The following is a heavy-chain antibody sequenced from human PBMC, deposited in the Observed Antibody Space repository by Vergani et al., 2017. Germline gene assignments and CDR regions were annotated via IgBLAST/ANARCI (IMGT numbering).Heavy chain of an antibody. CDR1: GGSISSGNYY. CDR2: IYTSGST. D-gene: IGHD6-13*01. V-gene: IGHV4-61*02. Sequence: QVQLQQWGPGLVRPSQTLSLTCTVSGGSISSGNYYWSWIRQPAGKGLEWIGRIYTSGSTNYNPSLKSRVTISADTSKNQFSLKLNSVTAADTAVYYCARAAASALDNWGQGTLVTVSS. J-gene: IGHJ4*02. CDR3: ARAAASALDN.